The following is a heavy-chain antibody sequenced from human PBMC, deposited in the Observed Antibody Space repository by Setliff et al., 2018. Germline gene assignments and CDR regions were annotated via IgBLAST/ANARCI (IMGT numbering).Heavy chain of an antibody. CDR2: VYYSGTT. V-gene: IGHV4-61*10. CDR1: GDSISRAKYY. J-gene: IGHJ4*02. CDR3: ARGGTYRYFDY. Sequence: SETLSLTCTVSGDSISRAKYYWSWIRQSAGKGLEFIGYVYYSGTTNYDPSLKSRVTISVDTSKNQFSLKLSSVTAADTAIYYCARGGTYRYFDYWGQGTLVTVSS.